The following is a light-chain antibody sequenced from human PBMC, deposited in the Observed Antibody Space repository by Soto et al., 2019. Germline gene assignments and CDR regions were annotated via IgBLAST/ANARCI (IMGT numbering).Light chain of an antibody. CDR3: QQTTSLPLT. J-gene: IGKJ4*01. Sequence: DIQMTQTPSSVSASVGDRVTITCRASQGIVSWLAWYQQKPGKAPKLLIYAASNLQSGVPLRFSGSGSGTDFTLTISSLQPEDFATYYCQQTTSLPLTFGGGTKVEIK. V-gene: IGKV1-12*01. CDR1: QGIVSW. CDR2: AAS.